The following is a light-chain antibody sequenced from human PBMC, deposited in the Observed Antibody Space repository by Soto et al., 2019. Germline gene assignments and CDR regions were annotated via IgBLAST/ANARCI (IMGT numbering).Light chain of an antibody. Sequence: NQMTQSPSTLSVSLGDRITITCRASEDIDTSSAWFQQRPGKAPKVLIAGASGLMNGVPSTFSGSGSGTEFALTISSVQPDDFATYFCQHSATFSWTFGQGTKVDI. J-gene: IGKJ1*01. CDR2: GAS. V-gene: IGKV1-5*01. CDR3: QHSATFSWT. CDR1: EDIDTS.